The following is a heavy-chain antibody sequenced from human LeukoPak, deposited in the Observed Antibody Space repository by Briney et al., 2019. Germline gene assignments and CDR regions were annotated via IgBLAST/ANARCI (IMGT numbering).Heavy chain of an antibody. Sequence: PGGSLRLSCAASGFTFSSYGMHWVRQAPGKGLEGLAVISYDGSNKYYADSVKGRFTIARDKSKNTLYLQMNSLRAEDTAVYYCAKAGAPYDYVWGSYRYTGLEYYFDYWGQGTLVTVSS. CDR1: GFTFSSYG. D-gene: IGHD3-16*02. V-gene: IGHV3-30*18. CDR2: ISYDGSNK. CDR3: AKAGAPYDYVWGSYRYTGLEYYFDY. J-gene: IGHJ4*02.